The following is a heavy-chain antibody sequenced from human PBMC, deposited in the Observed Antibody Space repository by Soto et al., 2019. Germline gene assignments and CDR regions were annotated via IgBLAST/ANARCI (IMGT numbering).Heavy chain of an antibody. CDR3: ARLQSNSRYYYFDY. CDR2: IYYSGSN. J-gene: IGHJ4*02. V-gene: IGHV4-39*01. CDR1: GGSISSGRYH. D-gene: IGHD1-20*01. Sequence: QLQLQESGPGLVKPSETLSLTCTVSGGSISSGRYHWGWIRQPPGKGLEWIGRIYYSGSNNYNPSLKSRVTISVDTSKNQFSLKLGSVTAADTAVYYCARLQSNSRYYYFDYWGQGTLVTVSS.